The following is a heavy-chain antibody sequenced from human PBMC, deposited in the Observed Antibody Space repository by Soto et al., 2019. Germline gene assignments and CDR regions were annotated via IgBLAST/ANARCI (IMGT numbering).Heavy chain of an antibody. D-gene: IGHD1-1*01. Sequence: GGSLRLSCAASGFTFSDYYMSWIRQAPGKGLEWVSYISSSGSTIYYADSVKGRFTISRDNAKNLLYFQMNSLRAEDTAVYFFSRLVFYVFKCYDGRLQLFDYWGQRTLDTGSS. V-gene: IGHV3-11*01. J-gene: IGHJ4*01. CDR2: ISSSGSTI. CDR1: GFTFSDYY. CDR3: SRLVFYVFKCYDGRLQLFDY.